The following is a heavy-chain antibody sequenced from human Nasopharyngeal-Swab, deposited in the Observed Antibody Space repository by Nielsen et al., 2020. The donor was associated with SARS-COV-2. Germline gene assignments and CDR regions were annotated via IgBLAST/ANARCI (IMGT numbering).Heavy chain of an antibody. CDR1: RFTLSSYA. D-gene: IGHD3-10*01. CDR3: AKDRDSSEDY. V-gene: IGHV3-23*01. Sequence: GESLKISCAASRFTLSSYAMSWVRQAPGKGLEWVSAISGSGGSTYYADSVKGRFTISRDNSKNTLYLQMNSLRAEDTAVYYCAKDRDSSEDYWGQGTLVTVSS. J-gene: IGHJ4*02. CDR2: ISGSGGST.